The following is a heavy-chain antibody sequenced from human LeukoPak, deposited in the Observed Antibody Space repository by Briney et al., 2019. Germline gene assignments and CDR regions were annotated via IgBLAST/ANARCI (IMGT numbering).Heavy chain of an antibody. J-gene: IGHJ4*02. CDR3: AKGPDTSGYYSLDY. CDR1: GFTFSSYW. D-gene: IGHD3-22*01. V-gene: IGHV3-74*01. CDR2: INSDGSST. Sequence: QPGGSLGLSCAASGFTFSSYWMHWVRQAPGKGLVWVSRINSDGSSTSYADSVKGRFTISRDNAKNTLYLQMNSLRTEDTAIYYCAKGPDTSGYYSLDYWGQGTLVTVSS.